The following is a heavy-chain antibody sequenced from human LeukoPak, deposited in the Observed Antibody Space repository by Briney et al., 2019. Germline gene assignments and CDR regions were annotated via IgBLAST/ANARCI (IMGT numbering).Heavy chain of an antibody. V-gene: IGHV4-30-4*08. Sequence: SQTLSLTCSVSGGSISTGDYYWSWIRQPPGKGREWIGYIFYTGSTYYNPSLKSRVTISVDTSKNQFSLKLSSVTAADTAVYYCARGDFAYYFDSWGQGTLVTVSS. CDR3: ARGDFAYYFDS. CDR1: GGSISTGDYY. CDR2: IFYTGST. J-gene: IGHJ4*02.